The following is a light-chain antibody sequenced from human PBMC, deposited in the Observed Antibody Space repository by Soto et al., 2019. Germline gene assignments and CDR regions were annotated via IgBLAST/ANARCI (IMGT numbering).Light chain of an antibody. Sequence: EIVLTQSPATLSLSPGERATLSCRASQSVSSSYSAWYQQKPGQAPSLLIYGASSRSAGIPDRFSGSGSGTDFTLTISRLEPEDFAVYYCQQYGSSPPLTFGGGTKVEIK. J-gene: IGKJ4*01. CDR3: QQYGSSPPLT. CDR1: QSVSSSY. V-gene: IGKV3-20*01. CDR2: GAS.